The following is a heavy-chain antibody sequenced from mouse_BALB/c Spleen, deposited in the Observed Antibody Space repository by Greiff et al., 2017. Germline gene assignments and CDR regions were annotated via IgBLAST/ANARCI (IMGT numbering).Heavy chain of an antibody. V-gene: IGHV1-69*02. Sequence: QVQLQQPGAELVRPGASVKLSCKASGYTFTSYWINWVKQRPGQGLEWIGNIYPSDSYTNYNQKFKDKATLTADKSSSTAYMQLSSLTSEDSAVYYCARDGNYYFDYWGQGTTLTVSS. J-gene: IGHJ2*01. CDR3: ARDGNYYFDY. CDR2: IYPSDSYT. D-gene: IGHD2-1*01. CDR1: GYTFTSYW.